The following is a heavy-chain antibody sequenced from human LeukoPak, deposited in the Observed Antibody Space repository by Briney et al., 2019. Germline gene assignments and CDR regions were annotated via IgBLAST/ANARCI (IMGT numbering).Heavy chain of an antibody. J-gene: IGHJ4*02. V-gene: IGHV4-61*02. Sequence: SSETLSLTCTVSGGSISSGSYYWSWIRQPAGKGLEWIGRIYTSGSTNYKPSLKRRVTISVDTSKNQFSLKLSSVTAADTAVYYCARGSFYFDSSGYQYYFDYWGQGTLVTVSS. CDR2: IYTSGST. D-gene: IGHD3-22*01. CDR1: GGSISSGSYY. CDR3: ARGSFYFDSSGYQYYFDY.